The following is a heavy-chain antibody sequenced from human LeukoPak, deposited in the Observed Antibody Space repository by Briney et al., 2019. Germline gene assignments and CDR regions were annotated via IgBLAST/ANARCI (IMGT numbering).Heavy chain of an antibody. CDR2: IHYSGST. D-gene: IGHD5-24*01. J-gene: IGHJ5*01. CDR1: GVSISSYS. V-gene: IGHV4-59*01. Sequence: SETLSLTCTVLGVSISSYSWSWIRQPPGRGLEWVGYIHYSGSTDYNPSLKGRVTISVDTSKNQFPLRLTSVTAADTALYYCARGRWLQLPDSWSQGTLVTVSS. CDR3: ARGRWLQLPDS.